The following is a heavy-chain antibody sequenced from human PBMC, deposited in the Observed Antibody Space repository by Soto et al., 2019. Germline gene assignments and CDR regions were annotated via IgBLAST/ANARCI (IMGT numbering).Heavy chain of an antibody. D-gene: IGHD1-26*01. CDR2: INPKSGGT. CDR3: ARDLAKGGGSAGFDY. CDR1: GYTFTVYY. J-gene: IGHJ4*02. Sequence: QVQLVQSGAEVKKPGASVNVSCKASGYTFTVYYMHWVRQAPGQGLEWMGWINPKSGGTMYPQKFQGRVTMTWDTSISPAYMALTRLRSDDTAVYYCARDLAKGGGSAGFDYWGKGTLGTVSS. V-gene: IGHV1-2*02.